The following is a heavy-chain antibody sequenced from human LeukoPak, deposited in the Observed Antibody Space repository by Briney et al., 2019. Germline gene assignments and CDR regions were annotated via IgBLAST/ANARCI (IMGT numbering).Heavy chain of an antibody. D-gene: IGHD3-22*01. V-gene: IGHV3-69-1*01. Sequence: GGSLRLSCAASGFSVSEYYVTWVRQAPGKGLEWISNITRENWIYYSDSVKGRFTISRDHAKNSVYLEMNSLRADDTAVYYCARGLHLDSSGSLYYWGQGTLVTVSS. CDR2: ITRENWI. J-gene: IGHJ4*02. CDR1: GFSVSEYY. CDR3: ARGLHLDSSGSLYY.